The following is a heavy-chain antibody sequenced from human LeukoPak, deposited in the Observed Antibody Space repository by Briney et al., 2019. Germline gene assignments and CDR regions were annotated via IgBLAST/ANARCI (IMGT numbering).Heavy chain of an antibody. CDR1: GFTFSSYW. J-gene: IGHJ6*04. V-gene: IGHV3-74*01. CDR2: INSDGSST. D-gene: IGHD3-10*01. CDR3: ARGRSYGSGSSPYGMDV. Sequence: GGSLRLSCAASGFTFSSYWMHWVRQAQGKGLGWAAHINSDGSSTSYADSVKGRFTISRDNAKNTLYVQMNSLRAEDTAVYYCARGRSYGSGSSPYGMDVWGKGTTVTVSS.